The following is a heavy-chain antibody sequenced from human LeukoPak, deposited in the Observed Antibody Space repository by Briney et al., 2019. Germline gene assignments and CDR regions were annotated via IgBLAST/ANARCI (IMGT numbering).Heavy chain of an antibody. CDR3: ARVGGPAASDAFDI. D-gene: IGHD2-2*01. CDR2: INHSGST. J-gene: IGHJ3*02. CDR1: GGSFSGYY. V-gene: IGHV4-34*01. Sequence: PSETLSLTCAVYGGSFSGYYWSWIRQPPGKGLKWIGEINHSGSTNYNPSLKSRVTISVDTSKNQFSLKLSSVTAADTAVYYCARVGGPAASDAFDIWGQGTMVTVSS.